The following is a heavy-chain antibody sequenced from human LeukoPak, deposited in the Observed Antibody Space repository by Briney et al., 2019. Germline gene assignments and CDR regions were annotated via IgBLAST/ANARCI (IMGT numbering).Heavy chain of an antibody. V-gene: IGHV3-30*14. J-gene: IGHJ6*02. D-gene: IGHD3-22*01. CDR3: ARDRRISTYFYGSSGYPITFPYGMDV. CDR1: GFTFSSYA. CDR2: ISYDGSNK. Sequence: GGSLRLSCAASGFTFSSYAMHWVRQAPGKGLEWVAVISYDGSNKYYADSVKGRFTISRDNSKNTLYLQMNSLSAEDTAVYYCARDRRISTYFYGSSGYPITFPYGMDVWGQGTTVTVSS.